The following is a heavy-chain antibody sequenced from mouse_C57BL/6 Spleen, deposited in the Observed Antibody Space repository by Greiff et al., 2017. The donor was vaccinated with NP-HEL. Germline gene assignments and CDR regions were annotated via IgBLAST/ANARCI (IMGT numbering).Heavy chain of an antibody. CDR3: ARSHGSSYYFDY. D-gene: IGHD1-1*01. J-gene: IGHJ2*01. CDR2: IYPGDGDT. Sequence: QVQLQQSGAELVKPGASVKISCKASGYAFSSYWMNWVKQRPGKGLEWIGQIYPGDGDTNYNGKFKGKATLTADKSSSTAYMQLSSLTSEDSAVYFCARSHGSSYYFDYWGQGTTLTVSS. V-gene: IGHV1-80*01. CDR1: GYAFSSYW.